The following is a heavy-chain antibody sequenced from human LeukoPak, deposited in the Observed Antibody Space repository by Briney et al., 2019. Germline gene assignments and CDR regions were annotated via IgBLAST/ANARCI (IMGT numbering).Heavy chain of an antibody. J-gene: IGHJ4*02. CDR2: ISSSSSYI. D-gene: IGHD3-10*01. V-gene: IGHV3-21*01. Sequence: GGSLRLSCAASGFTFSSYSMNWVRQAPGRGLEWVSSISSSSSYIYYADSVKGRFTISRNNAKNSLYLQMNSLRAEDTAVYYCARTVRGPTYGSGSYKVRYFDYWGQGTLVTVSS. CDR3: ARTVRGPTYGSGSYKVRYFDY. CDR1: GFTFSSYS.